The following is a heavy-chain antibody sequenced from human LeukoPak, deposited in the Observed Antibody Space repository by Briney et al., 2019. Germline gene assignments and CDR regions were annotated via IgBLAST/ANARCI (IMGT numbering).Heavy chain of an antibody. V-gene: IGHV4-30-4*07. J-gene: IGHJ2*01. CDR2: IYYSGST. Sequence: PSETLSLTCAVSGGSISSGGYSWSWIRQPPGKGLEWIGYIYYSGSTYYNPSLKSRVTISVDTSKNQFSLKLSSVTAADTAVYYCARERWYFDLWGRGTLVTVSS. CDR3: ARERWYFDL. CDR1: GGSISSGGYS.